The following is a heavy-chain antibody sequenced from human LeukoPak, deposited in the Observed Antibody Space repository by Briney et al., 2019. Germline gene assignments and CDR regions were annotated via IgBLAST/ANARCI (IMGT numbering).Heavy chain of an antibody. CDR3: ARGRGSSWYLDN. CDR2: IWDDGSNQ. Sequence: GGSLRLSCAASGFTFSRYGMHWVRQAPGKGLEWVAVIWDDGSNQYYADSVKGRFTISRDNPKNTLHLQMNSLRAGDTAVYYCARGRGSSWYLDNWGRGTLVTVSS. V-gene: IGHV3-33*01. CDR1: GFTFSRYG. J-gene: IGHJ4*02. D-gene: IGHD6-13*01.